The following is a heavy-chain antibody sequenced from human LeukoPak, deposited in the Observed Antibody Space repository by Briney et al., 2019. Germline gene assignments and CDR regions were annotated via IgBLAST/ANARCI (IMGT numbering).Heavy chain of an antibody. D-gene: IGHD3-10*01. Sequence: PGGSLRLSYAGSGFAFGTYAMSWVRQAPGMGLEWVSSISANGQATYYADPVEGRFTTSRDNSKSTLYLQLNSLRAEDTATYYCARDPYNTILYRLAHWGQGTLVTVSS. V-gene: IGHV3-23*01. J-gene: IGHJ4*02. CDR1: GFAFGTYA. CDR3: ARDPYNTILYRLAH. CDR2: ISANGQAT.